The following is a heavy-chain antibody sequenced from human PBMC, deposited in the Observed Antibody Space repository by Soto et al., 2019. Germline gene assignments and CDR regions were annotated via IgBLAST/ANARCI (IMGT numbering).Heavy chain of an antibody. D-gene: IGHD4-17*01. CDR2: TYYRSKWYN. J-gene: IGHJ6*03. V-gene: IGHV6-1*01. Sequence: QSQTLSLTCAISGDSVSSNSAAWNWIRQSPSRGLEWLGRTYYRSKWYNDYAVSVKSRITINPATSKNQFSLQLNSVTPEDTAVYYCARNSLAYGDYYYYMDVWGKGTTVTVSS. CDR3: ARNSLAYGDYYYYMDV. CDR1: GDSVSSNSAA.